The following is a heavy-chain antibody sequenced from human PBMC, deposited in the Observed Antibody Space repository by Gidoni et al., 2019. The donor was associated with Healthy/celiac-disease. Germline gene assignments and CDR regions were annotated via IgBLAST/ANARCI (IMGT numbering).Heavy chain of an antibody. V-gene: IGHV4-34*01. CDR3: ARGSRYFDWSRYFQH. J-gene: IGHJ1*01. CDR1: GGSFSGYS. CDR2: INHSGST. D-gene: IGHD3-9*01. Sequence: QVQLQQWGAGLLKPSDTLSLTCAVYGGSFSGYSGSWIRQPPGKGLEWIVEINHSGSTNYNPSLKSRVTISVDTSKNQFSLKLSSVTAADTAVYYCARGSRYFDWSRYFQHWGQGTLVTVSS.